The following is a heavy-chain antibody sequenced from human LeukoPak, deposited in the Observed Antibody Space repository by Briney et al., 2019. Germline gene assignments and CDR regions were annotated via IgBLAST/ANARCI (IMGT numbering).Heavy chain of an antibody. CDR3: VPGGWGYSIYFDY. Sequence: SGGSLRPSCSASGFTFSSYAMHWVRQAPGKGLQYVSAISSNGGSTYYADSVKGRFTISRDNSKNTPYLQMSSLRAEDTAVYYCVPGGWGYSIYFDYWGQGTLVTVSS. CDR2: ISSNGGST. V-gene: IGHV3-64D*06. D-gene: IGHD2-21*01. J-gene: IGHJ4*02. CDR1: GFTFSSYA.